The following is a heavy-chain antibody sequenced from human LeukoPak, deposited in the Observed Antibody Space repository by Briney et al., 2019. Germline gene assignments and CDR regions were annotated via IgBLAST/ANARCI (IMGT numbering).Heavy chain of an antibody. CDR1: GFTFSTYS. CDR3: ARAPAPRHCTSTSCPRGPFDY. D-gene: IGHD2-2*01. CDR2: ISAGGSTI. J-gene: IGHJ4*02. V-gene: IGHV3-48*01. Sequence: GGSLRLSCAASGFTFSTYSMNWVRQAPGKGLEWVSYISAGGSTIYYADSVQGRFTIPRDNAKSSLSLQMSSLTAEDTALYYCARAPAPRHCTSTSCPRGPFDYWGQGTLVTVSS.